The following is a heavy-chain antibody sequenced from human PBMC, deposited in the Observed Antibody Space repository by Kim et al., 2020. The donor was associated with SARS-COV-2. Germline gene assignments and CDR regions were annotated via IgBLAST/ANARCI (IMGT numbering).Heavy chain of an antibody. CDR3: ARGRWRDAFDI. Sequence: KSYADSVKGRFTISRDNSKNTLYLQMNSLRAEDTAVYNCARGRWRDAFDIWGQGTMVTVSS. CDR2: K. D-gene: IGHD4-17*01. V-gene: IGHV3-30*01. J-gene: IGHJ3*02.